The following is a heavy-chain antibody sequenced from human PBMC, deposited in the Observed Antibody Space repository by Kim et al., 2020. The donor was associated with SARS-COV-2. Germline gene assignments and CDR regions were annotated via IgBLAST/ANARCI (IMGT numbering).Heavy chain of an antibody. CDR3: ASTYFTHYYGSGSYFDY. D-gene: IGHD3-10*01. Sequence: SETLSLTCAVYGGSFSGYYWSWIRQPPGKGLEWIGEINHSGSTNYNPSLKSRVTISVDTSKNQFSLKLSSVTAADTAVYYCASTYFTHYYGSGSYFDYWGQGTLVTVSS. J-gene: IGHJ4*02. CDR1: GGSFSGYY. CDR2: INHSGST. V-gene: IGHV4-34*01.